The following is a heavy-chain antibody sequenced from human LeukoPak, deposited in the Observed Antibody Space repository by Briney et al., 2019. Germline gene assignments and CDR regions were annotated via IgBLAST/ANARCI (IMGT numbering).Heavy chain of an antibody. CDR1: GGSISSSNYY. V-gene: IGHV4-39*01. CDR3: ARHAYYDFVTGLFDP. Sequence: SETLSLTCTVSGGSISSSNYYWGWLRQPPGKGLEWIGSIYYSGNTYYNSSLKSRVTISVDTSKNHFSLNLNSVTAADTAVYYCARHAYYDFVTGLFDPWGQGTLVTVSS. J-gene: IGHJ5*02. CDR2: IYYSGNT. D-gene: IGHD3-3*01.